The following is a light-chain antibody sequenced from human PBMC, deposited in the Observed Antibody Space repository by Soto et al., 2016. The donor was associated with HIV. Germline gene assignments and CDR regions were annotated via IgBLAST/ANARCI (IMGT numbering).Light chain of an antibody. Sequence: SSELTQNPAVSVALGQTVRITCQGDSLRSYYGSWYQQKPGQAPVPVIYGKNSRPSGIPDRFSGSTSGNTASLTITGAQAEDEADYYCDSRDSSGYHLIFGGGTKLTVL. CDR2: GKN. CDR1: SLRSYY. V-gene: IGLV3-19*01. J-gene: IGLJ2*01. CDR3: DSRDSSGYHLI.